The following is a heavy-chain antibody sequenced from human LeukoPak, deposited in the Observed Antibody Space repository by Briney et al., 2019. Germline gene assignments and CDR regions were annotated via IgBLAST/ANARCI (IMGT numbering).Heavy chain of an antibody. V-gene: IGHV4-59*08. CDR2: IYYTGSA. D-gene: IGHD1-26*01. CDR3: ASKGISVGATKLWPYYYYYMDV. J-gene: IGHJ6*03. Sequence: SETLSLTCAVYGGSFSGYYWSWIRQPPGKGLDWIGYIYYTGSANYNPSLKSRVTISVDTSKNQFSLKLSSVTAADTAVYYCASKGISVGATKLWPYYYYYMDVWGKGTTVTVSS. CDR1: GGSFSGYY.